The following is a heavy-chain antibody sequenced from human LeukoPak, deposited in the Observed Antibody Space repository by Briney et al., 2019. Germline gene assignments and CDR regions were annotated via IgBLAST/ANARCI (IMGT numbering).Heavy chain of an antibody. CDR3: ARGPYSYDSSGAFDI. J-gene: IGHJ3*02. Sequence: SQTLSLTCTVSGDSISSGDCYWSWIRQPAGKGLEWIGRISSSGSTNYNPSLKSRVTISVDTSKNQFSLKLSSVTAADTAVYFCARGPYSYDSSGAFDIWGQGTMVTVSS. CDR2: ISSSGST. V-gene: IGHV4-61*02. D-gene: IGHD3-22*01. CDR1: GDSISSGDCY.